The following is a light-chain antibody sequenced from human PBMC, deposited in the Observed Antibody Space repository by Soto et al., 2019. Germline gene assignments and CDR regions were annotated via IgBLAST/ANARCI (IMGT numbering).Light chain of an antibody. V-gene: IGKV1-5*01. Sequence: IQLTESPSTLSASVGDRVTITCRASQSISSWLAWYKQKPGKAPKAMIYDASSLESGVPSRFRGSGSGTEFTLTISSLKPDDFATYYCQQYNSYPLTFGGGTKVDIK. CDR2: DAS. CDR1: QSISSW. CDR3: QQYNSYPLT. J-gene: IGKJ4*01.